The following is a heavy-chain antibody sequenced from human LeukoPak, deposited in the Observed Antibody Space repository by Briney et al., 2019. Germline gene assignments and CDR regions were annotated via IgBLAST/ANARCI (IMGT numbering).Heavy chain of an antibody. Sequence: SETLSLTCSVSGGSISSYYWSWIRQPPGKGLEWIGYIYYSGRTNYNPSLKSRVTISVDTSKNQFSLKLSSVTAADTAVYYCARGGGVWGSYRYTLKDWGQGTLVTVSS. V-gene: IGHV4-59*12. CDR1: GGSISSYY. CDR2: IYYSGRT. CDR3: ARGGGVWGSYRYTLKD. J-gene: IGHJ4*02. D-gene: IGHD3-16*02.